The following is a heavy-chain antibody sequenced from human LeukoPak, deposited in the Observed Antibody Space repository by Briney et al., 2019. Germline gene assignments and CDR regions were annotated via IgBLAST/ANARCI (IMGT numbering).Heavy chain of an antibody. Sequence: ASAKVSCKVSGYTLTELSMHWVRQAPGKGLEWMGGFDPEDGETIYAQKFQGRVTMTTDTSTSTAYMELRSLRSDDTAVYYCARDRRSMASYYDSSGPYSGFDYWGQGTLVTVSS. CDR3: ARDRRSMASYYDSSGPYSGFDY. V-gene: IGHV1-24*01. D-gene: IGHD3-22*01. CDR2: FDPEDGET. J-gene: IGHJ4*02. CDR1: GYTLTELS.